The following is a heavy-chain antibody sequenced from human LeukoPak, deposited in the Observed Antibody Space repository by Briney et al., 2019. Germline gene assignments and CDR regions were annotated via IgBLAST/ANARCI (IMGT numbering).Heavy chain of an antibody. D-gene: IGHD3-22*01. Sequence: SVKVSCKASGGTFSSYAISWVRQAPGQGLEWMGGIITIFGTAKYAQKFQGRVTITADESTGTAYMELSSLRSEDTAVYYCAREGGDYYDSSGYYRGLLDYWGQGTLVTDSS. CDR2: IITIFGTA. V-gene: IGHV1-69*13. J-gene: IGHJ4*02. CDR3: AREGGDYYDSSGYYRGLLDY. CDR1: GGTFSSYA.